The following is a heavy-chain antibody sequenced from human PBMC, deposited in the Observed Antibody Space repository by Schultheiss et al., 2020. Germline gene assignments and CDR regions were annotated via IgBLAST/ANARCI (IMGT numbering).Heavy chain of an antibody. CDR1: GGSISSSNW. Sequence: SQTLSLTCAVSGGSISSSNWWSWVRQPPGKGLEWIGSIYYSGSTYYNPSLKSRVTISVDTSKNQFSLKLSSVTAADTAVYYCAIPGSYDYYYYGMDVWGQGNTVTVSS. V-gene: IGHV4-39*01. CDR2: IYYSGST. CDR3: AIPGSYDYYYYGMDV. J-gene: IGHJ6*02.